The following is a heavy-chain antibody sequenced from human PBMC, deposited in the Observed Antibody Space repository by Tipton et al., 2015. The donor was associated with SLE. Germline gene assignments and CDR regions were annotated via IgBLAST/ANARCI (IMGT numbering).Heavy chain of an antibody. CDR1: GGSISSGHYY. J-gene: IGHJ4*02. CDR3: ARVDGRTWTPFEY. CDR2: IYTSGST. D-gene: IGHD1-1*01. Sequence: TLSPTCTVSGGSISSGHYYWSWIRQPAGKGLEWIGRIYTSGSTNYNPSLKSRVTIPLDASKNQFSLNLSSVTAADTAVYYCARVDGRTWTPFEYWGQGILVTVPS. V-gene: IGHV4-61*02.